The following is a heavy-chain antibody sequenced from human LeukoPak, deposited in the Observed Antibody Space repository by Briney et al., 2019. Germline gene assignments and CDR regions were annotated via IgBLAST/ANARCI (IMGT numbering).Heavy chain of an antibody. V-gene: IGHV4-34*01. CDR2: SNHSGST. J-gene: IGHJ4*02. CDR1: GGSFSGYY. Sequence: SETLSLTCAVYGGSFSGYYWSWIRQPQGQGLERKGESNHSGSTNYNPSLKSLVTISVDTYKNQFSLKLSSVAAADTAVYYCARVVLRYCSSTSCYRAGIFDYWGQGTLVTVSS. CDR3: ARVVLRYCSSTSCYRAGIFDY. D-gene: IGHD2-2*01.